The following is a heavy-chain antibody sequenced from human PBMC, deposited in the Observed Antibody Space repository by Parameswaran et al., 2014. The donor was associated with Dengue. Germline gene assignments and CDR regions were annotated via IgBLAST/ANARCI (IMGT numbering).Heavy chain of an antibody. D-gene: IGHD3-3*01. J-gene: IGHJ6*02. CDR3: ARDRRSITIFGVVIHGMDV. V-gene: IGHV1-46*03. Sequence: WVRQAPGQGLEWMGIINPSGGSTSYAQKFQGRVTMTRDTSTSIVYMELSSLRSEDTAVYYCARDRRSITIFGVVIHGMDVWGQGTTVTVSS. CDR2: INPSGGST.